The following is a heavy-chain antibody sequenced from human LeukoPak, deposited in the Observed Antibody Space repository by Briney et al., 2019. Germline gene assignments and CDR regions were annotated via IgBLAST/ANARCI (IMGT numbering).Heavy chain of an antibody. D-gene: IGHD1-26*01. CDR3: AKDRYSGSSDAFDI. CDR2: ISFGSGST. Sequence: GGSLRLSCAASGFGFSDSAMNWVRQAPGKGLEWVSAISFGSGSTYYADSVKGRFTISRDNSRNTLFLQMNSLRAEDTALYYCAKDRYSGSSDAFDIWGQGTMVTVSS. CDR1: GFGFSDSA. V-gene: IGHV3-23*01. J-gene: IGHJ3*02.